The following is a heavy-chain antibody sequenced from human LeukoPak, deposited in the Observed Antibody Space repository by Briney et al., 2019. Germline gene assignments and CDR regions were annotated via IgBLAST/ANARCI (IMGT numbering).Heavy chain of an antibody. CDR2: INPNSGGT. D-gene: IGHD6-19*01. CDR3: ARGPPIAVAHFDY. V-gene: IGHV1-2*02. J-gene: IGHJ4*02. Sequence: ASVKVSCKASGYTFTGYYMHWVRQAPGQGLERMGWINPNSGGTNYAQKFQGRVTMTRDTSISTAYMELSRLRSDDTAVYYCARGPPIAVAHFDYWGQGTLVTVSS. CDR1: GYTFTGYY.